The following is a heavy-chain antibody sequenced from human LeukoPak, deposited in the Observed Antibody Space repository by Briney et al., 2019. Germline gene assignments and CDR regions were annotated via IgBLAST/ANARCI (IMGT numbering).Heavy chain of an antibody. V-gene: IGHV1-69*05. Sequence: GASVKVSCKASGGTFSSYAISWVRQAPGQGLEWMGGIIPIFGTANYAQKFQGRVTITTDESTSTAYMELSSLRSEDTAVYYCARAYDFSIGVPRWYFDLWGRGTLVTVSS. CDR2: IIPIFGTA. CDR1: GGTFSSYA. D-gene: IGHD3-3*01. J-gene: IGHJ2*01. CDR3: ARAYDFSIGVPRWYFDL.